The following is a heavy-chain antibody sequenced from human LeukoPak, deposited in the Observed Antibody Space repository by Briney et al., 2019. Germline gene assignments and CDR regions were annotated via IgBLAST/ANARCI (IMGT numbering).Heavy chain of an antibody. CDR3: ARDGSGSYPNWFDP. V-gene: IGHV3-7*01. CDR1: GFTFSSYW. Sequence: GGSLRLSCAASGFTFSSYWMSWVRQAPGKGLEWVANIKQDGSEKYYVDSVKGRFTISRDNAKNSLYLQMNSLRAEDTAVYYCARDGSGSYPNWFDPWGQGTLVTVSS. D-gene: IGHD1-26*01. CDR2: IKQDGSEK. J-gene: IGHJ5*02.